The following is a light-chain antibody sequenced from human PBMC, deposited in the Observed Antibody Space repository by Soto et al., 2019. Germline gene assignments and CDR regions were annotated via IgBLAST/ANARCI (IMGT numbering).Light chain of an antibody. CDR2: WAS. Sequence: DIVMTQSPDSLAVSLGERATINCKSSQSVLYSSNNKNYLAWYQQKPGQPPKLLIYWASTRESGVPDRFSGNGYETDFPLTISSLQAEDEAVYYCHQYYSIPPLTFGGGTKVEIK. CDR3: HQYYSIPPLT. V-gene: IGKV4-1*01. CDR1: QSVLYSSNNKNY. J-gene: IGKJ4*01.